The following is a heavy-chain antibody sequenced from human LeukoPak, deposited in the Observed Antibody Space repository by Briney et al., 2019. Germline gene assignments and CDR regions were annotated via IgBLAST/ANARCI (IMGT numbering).Heavy chain of an antibody. CDR2: INPVDGST. Sequence: GASVKVSCKTSGYTFTTYYMHWVRQAPGQGLEWMGIINPVDGSTFYAQKFQGRVTMTRDVSTSTVYMDVSSLTSDDTAVYYCARSLRHYYYYMDVWGKGTTVTVSS. J-gene: IGHJ6*03. V-gene: IGHV1-46*01. CDR1: GYTFTTYY. D-gene: IGHD4-17*01. CDR3: ARSLRHYYYYMDV.